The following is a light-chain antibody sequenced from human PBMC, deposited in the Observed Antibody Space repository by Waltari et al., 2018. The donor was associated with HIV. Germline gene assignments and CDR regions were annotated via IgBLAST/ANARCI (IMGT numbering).Light chain of an antibody. V-gene: IGLV4-69*01. CDR3: QTWGTGMV. CDR1: SGHSNYA. CDR2: RNSDGSH. J-gene: IGLJ3*02. Sequence: QLVLTQSPSASASLGASVKLTCTLSSGHSNYAIAWHQQQPEQGPRYLMKRNSDGSHYKGDGIPDRFSGSSSGAERYLTISSLQSEDEADYDCQTWGTGMVFGGGTKLTVL.